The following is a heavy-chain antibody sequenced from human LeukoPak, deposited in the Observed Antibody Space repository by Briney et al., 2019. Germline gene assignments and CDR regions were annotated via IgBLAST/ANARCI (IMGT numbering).Heavy chain of an antibody. CDR3: ARPYGGQGY. Sequence: PGGSVRLSCAASGFIFSNHEMNWVRQAPGKGPEWISYISSSGGTIYYADSVKGRFTISRDNARNSLYLQMNSLRAEDTAVYYCARPYGGQGYWGQGTLVTVSS. CDR1: GFIFSNHE. CDR2: ISSSGGTI. J-gene: IGHJ4*02. V-gene: IGHV3-48*03. D-gene: IGHD4-23*01.